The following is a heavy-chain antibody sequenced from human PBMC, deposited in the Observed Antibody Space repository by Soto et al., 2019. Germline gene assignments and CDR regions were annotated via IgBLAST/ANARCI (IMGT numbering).Heavy chain of an antibody. Sequence: GGSLRLSCAASGFTFSRYWMHWVRQAPGKGLVWVSRINSDGSSTSYADSVKGRFTISRDNAKNTLYLQMNSLRAEDTAVYYCARDRPTGSGYYLNDYRSQGTLVTVSS. CDR3: ARDRPTGSGYYLNDY. D-gene: IGHD3-22*01. V-gene: IGHV3-74*01. CDR2: INSDGSST. CDR1: GFTFSRYW. J-gene: IGHJ4*01.